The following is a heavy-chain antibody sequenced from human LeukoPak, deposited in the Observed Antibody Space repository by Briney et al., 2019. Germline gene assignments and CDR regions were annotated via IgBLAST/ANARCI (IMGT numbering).Heavy chain of an antibody. V-gene: IGHV4-34*01. CDR2: INHGGST. CDR3: ARGRRYCSGGSCYSYYYYGMDV. J-gene: IGHJ6*02. D-gene: IGHD2-15*01. Sequence: SGTLSLTCAVYGGSFSGYYWSWIRQPPGKGLEWVGEINHGGSTNYYPSPKSRVTISVATSKNQLSLKLSSVTAAEAAVYYCARGRRYCSGGSCYSYYYYGMDVWGQGTTLTVSS. CDR1: GGSFSGYY.